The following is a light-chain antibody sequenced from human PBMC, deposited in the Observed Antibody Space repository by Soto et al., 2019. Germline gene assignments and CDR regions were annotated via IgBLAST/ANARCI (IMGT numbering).Light chain of an antibody. CDR2: EGS. J-gene: IGLJ1*01. CDR1: SSDVGSYNL. Sequence: QSVLTKPASVSGSPGQSITISCTGTSSDVGSYNLVSWYQQHPGKAPKLMIYEGSKRPSGVSNRFSGSKSGNTASLTISGLQAEDEADYYCCSYAGSSTFPLVFGTGTKVTVL. CDR3: CSYAGSSTFPLV. V-gene: IGLV2-23*03.